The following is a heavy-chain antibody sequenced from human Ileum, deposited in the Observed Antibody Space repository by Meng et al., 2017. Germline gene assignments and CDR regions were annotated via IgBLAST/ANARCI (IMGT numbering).Heavy chain of an antibody. J-gene: IGHJ4*02. CDR2: IKGDESST. Sequence: EVQLVQSGGGLIQPGGSLRLSCAASGFNFRTYWMHWVRQVPGKGLVWVSRIKGDESSTTYADSVKGRFTISRDNAQNTVYLQMNSLRAEDTAVYYCARGGYNDYDRNFDNWGRGTLVTVSS. V-gene: IGHV3-74*03. CDR3: ARGGYNDYDRNFDN. D-gene: IGHD5-12*01. CDR1: GFNFRTYW.